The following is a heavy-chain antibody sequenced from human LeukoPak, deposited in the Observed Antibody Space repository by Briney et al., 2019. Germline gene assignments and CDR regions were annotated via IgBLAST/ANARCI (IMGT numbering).Heavy chain of an antibody. Sequence: PGRSLRLSCVASGFAFSQFPVHWVRQAPGKRLEWVAFISHDGGNKKYGDSVKGRFTISRDNSKNSLYLQMNSLRAEDTAVYYCAELGITMIGGVWGKGTTVTISS. CDR1: GFAFSQFP. V-gene: IGHV3-30*18. CDR2: ISHDGGNK. J-gene: IGHJ6*04. CDR3: AELGITMIGGV. D-gene: IGHD3-10*02.